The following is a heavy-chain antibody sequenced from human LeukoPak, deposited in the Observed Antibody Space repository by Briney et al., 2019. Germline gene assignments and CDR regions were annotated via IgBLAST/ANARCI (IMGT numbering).Heavy chain of an antibody. D-gene: IGHD3-9*01. J-gene: IGHJ5*02. V-gene: IGHV1-18*01. Sequence: GASVKVSCKASGGTFITTTVNWVRQAPGQGLEWLAWISANNGNTIYAQKLQGRVTVTIDTSTSTAYTELRSLRSDDTAVYYCARDGSPDGAGYRFRHFDPWGRGTLVTVSS. CDR3: ARDGSPDGAGYRFRHFDP. CDR2: ISANNGNT. CDR1: GGTFITTT.